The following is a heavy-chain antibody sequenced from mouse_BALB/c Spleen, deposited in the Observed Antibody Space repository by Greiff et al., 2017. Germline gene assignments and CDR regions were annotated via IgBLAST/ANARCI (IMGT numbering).Heavy chain of an antibody. V-gene: IGHV5-9-3*01. J-gene: IGHJ2*01. CDR1: GFTFSSYA. CDR2: ISSGGSYT. CDR3: ARRSDYYFDY. Sequence: EVHLVESGGGLVKPGGSLKLSCAASGFTFSSYAMSWVRQTPEKRLEWVATISSGGSYTYYPDSVKGRFTISRDNAKNTLYLQMSSLRYEDTAMYYCARRSDYYFDYWGQGTTLTVSS.